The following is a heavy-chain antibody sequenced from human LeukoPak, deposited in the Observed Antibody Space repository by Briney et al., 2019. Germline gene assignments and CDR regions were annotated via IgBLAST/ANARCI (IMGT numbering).Heavy chain of an antibody. Sequence: GRSLRLSCAASGFTFSSYAMHWVRQAPGKGLEWVAVISYDGSNKYYADSVKGRFTISRDNSKNTLYLQMNSLRAEDTAVYYCARASITIFGVVNGGYMDVWGKGTTVTVSS. CDR1: GFTFSSYA. J-gene: IGHJ6*03. CDR2: ISYDGSNK. D-gene: IGHD3-3*01. V-gene: IGHV3-30*01. CDR3: ARASITIFGVVNGGYMDV.